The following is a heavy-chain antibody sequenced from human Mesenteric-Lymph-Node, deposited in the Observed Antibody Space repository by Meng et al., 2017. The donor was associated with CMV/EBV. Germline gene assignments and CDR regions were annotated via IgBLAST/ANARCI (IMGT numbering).Heavy chain of an antibody. D-gene: IGHD6-13*01. CDR3: AIPGIAAAGTRGY. J-gene: IGHJ4*02. CDR2: ISSSGSTV. CDR1: GFTFSGYE. Sequence: GGSLRLSCAASGFTFSGYEMNWVRQAPGKGLEWVSYISSSGSTVYYADSVKGRFTISRDNAKNSLYLQMNSLRAEDTAVYYCAIPGIAAAGTRGYWGQGTLVTVSS. V-gene: IGHV3-48*03.